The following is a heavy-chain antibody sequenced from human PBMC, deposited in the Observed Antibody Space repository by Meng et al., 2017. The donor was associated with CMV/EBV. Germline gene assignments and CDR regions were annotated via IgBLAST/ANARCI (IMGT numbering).Heavy chain of an antibody. Sequence: GFPLRASARHGVRQASGKGLEWVGRIRSKANSYATAYAASVKGRFTISRDDSKNTAYLQMNSLKTEDTAVYYCTRLRAYDSSDSDYWGQGTLVTVSS. CDR1: GFPLRASA. CDR3: TRLRAYDSSDSDY. J-gene: IGHJ4*02. D-gene: IGHD3-22*01. V-gene: IGHV3-73*01. CDR2: IRSKANSYAT.